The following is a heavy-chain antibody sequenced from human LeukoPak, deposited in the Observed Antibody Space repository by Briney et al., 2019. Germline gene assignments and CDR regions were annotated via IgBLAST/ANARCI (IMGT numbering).Heavy chain of an antibody. CDR1: GFTFSSYW. CDR2: INGEGTTT. Sequence: GGSLRLSCAASGFTFSSYWMHWVRQDPGKGLLWVSRINGEGTTTAYADSVKGHFTISRDNAKNTLYLQMNSLRADDTAVYYCARQKGGQSFFDSWGQGTLVTVSS. V-gene: IGHV3-74*01. CDR3: ARQKGGQSFFDS. D-gene: IGHD1-26*01. J-gene: IGHJ4*02.